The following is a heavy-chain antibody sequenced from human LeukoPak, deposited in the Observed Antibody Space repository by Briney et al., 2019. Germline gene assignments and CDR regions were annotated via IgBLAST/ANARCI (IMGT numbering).Heavy chain of an antibody. J-gene: IGHJ4*02. Sequence: SETLSLTCTVSGGSISSYYWSWIRQPAGKGLEWIGRIYTSGSTNYNPSLKSRVTVSVDTSKNQFSLKLSSVTAADTAVYYCARDAYYYDSSGYYSLGYWGQGTLVTVSS. CDR2: IYTSGST. CDR3: ARDAYYYDSSGYYSLGY. V-gene: IGHV4-4*07. CDR1: GGSISSYY. D-gene: IGHD3-22*01.